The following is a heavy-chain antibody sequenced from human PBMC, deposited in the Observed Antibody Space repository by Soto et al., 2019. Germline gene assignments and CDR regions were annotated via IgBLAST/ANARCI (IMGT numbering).Heavy chain of an antibody. Sequence: GESLKISCKGSGYSFTNYWIGWVRQIPGKGLEWMGIIYPGDSDTRYSPSFQGQVTISADKSISTAYLQWRSLKASDTAMYYCARRSGYSGSMDSYYGMDVWGQGTTVTVSS. V-gene: IGHV5-51*01. CDR3: ARRSGYSGSMDSYYGMDV. CDR1: GYSFTNYW. J-gene: IGHJ6*02. CDR2: IYPGDSDT. D-gene: IGHD1-26*01.